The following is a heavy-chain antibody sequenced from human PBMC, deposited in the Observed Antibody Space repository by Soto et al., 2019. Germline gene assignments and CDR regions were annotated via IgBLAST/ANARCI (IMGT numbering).Heavy chain of an antibody. CDR2: INHSGST. Sequence: SETLSLTCAVYGGSFSGYYWSWIRQPPGKGLEWIGEINHSGSTNYNPSLKSRVTISVDTSKNQFSLKLSSVTAADTAVYYCARVPYYDILTGDDAFDIWGQGTMVTVSS. CDR1: GGSFSGYY. D-gene: IGHD3-9*01. CDR3: ARVPYYDILTGDDAFDI. J-gene: IGHJ3*02. V-gene: IGHV4-34*01.